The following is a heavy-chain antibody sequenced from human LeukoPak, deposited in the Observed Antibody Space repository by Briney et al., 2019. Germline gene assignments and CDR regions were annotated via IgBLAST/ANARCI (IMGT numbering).Heavy chain of an antibody. CDR1: GFTFSRYA. Sequence: PGGSLRLSCGASGFTFSRYAMSWVRQAPGKGLEWVSDISDSGGNTYYADSVTGRFTISRDNSKNTLYLQLNGLRAEDTAVYYCAEDGIAVDGTDRFEYFDYWGQGTLVTVSS. D-gene: IGHD6-19*01. V-gene: IGHV3-23*01. CDR3: AEDGIAVDGTDRFEYFDY. J-gene: IGHJ4*02. CDR2: ISDSGGNT.